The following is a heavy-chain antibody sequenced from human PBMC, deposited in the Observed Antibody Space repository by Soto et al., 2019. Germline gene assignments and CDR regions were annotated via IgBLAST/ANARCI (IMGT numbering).Heavy chain of an antibody. J-gene: IGHJ4*02. CDR3: ARGITEVTQLIDY. Sequence: VASVKVSCKASGYTFTSYGISWVRQAPGQGLEWMGWISGYNGDTNYAQKLQGRVTMTTDTSTSTAYVELRSLRSDDTAVYYCARGITEVTQLIDYWGQGTLVTVSS. CDR1: GYTFTSYG. V-gene: IGHV1-18*04. CDR2: ISGYNGDT. D-gene: IGHD1-20*01.